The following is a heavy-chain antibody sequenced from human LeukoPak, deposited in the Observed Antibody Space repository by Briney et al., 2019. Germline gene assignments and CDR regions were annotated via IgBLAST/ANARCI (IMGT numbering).Heavy chain of an antibody. J-gene: IGHJ4*02. Sequence: SETLSLPCTVSGGSISSSNYYWGWIRQPPGKGLEWIGSVYYSGTTYYNPSLKSRATTSVDTSKNQFSLRLSSVTAADTAVYYCARSPYDSSGYYSYYFDYWGQGTLVTVSS. D-gene: IGHD3-22*01. CDR2: VYYSGTT. CDR1: GGSISSSNYY. CDR3: ARSPYDSSGYYSYYFDY. V-gene: IGHV4-39*01.